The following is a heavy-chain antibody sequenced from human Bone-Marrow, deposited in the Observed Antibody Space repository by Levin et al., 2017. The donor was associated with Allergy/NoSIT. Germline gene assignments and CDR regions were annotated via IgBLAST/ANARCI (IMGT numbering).Heavy chain of an antibody. CDR3: VRGGYNRDIDF. CDR2: INTDGSNR. CDR1: GFTFNTFW. V-gene: IGHV3-74*01. J-gene: IGHJ4*02. D-gene: IGHD5-24*01. Sequence: GASVKVSCAASGFTFNTFWMHWVRQIPGQGLVWVSHINTDGSNRQYMDSVKGRFTISRDNAKSTVHLQMNSLRAEDTAVYYCVRGGYNRDIDFWGRGTLVTVSS.